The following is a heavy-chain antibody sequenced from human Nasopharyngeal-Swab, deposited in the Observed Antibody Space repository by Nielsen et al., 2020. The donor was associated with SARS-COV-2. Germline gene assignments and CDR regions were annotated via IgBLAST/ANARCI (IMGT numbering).Heavy chain of an antibody. CDR3: ARDFPFGGDVVY. CDR1: GFTFSSYG. J-gene: IGHJ4*02. CDR2: IWYDGSNK. D-gene: IGHD3-10*01. Sequence: GGSLRLSCAASGFTFSSYGMHWVRQAPGKGLEWVAVIWYDGSNKYHADSVKGRFTISRDNSKNTLYLQMNSLRAEDTAVYYCARDFPFGGDVVYWGQGTLVTAPQ. V-gene: IGHV3-33*01.